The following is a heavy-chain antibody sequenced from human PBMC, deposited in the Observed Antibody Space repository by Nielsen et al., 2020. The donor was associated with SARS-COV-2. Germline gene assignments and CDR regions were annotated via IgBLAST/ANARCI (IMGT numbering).Heavy chain of an antibody. Sequence: GESLKISCAVSGFIFSSCAMSWVRQAPGKSLEWVSTISGSDSTYYADSVKGRFTISRDNSKNTLYLQMNSLRAEDTAVYYCAKVSDIVVVPAAGNWFDPWGQGTLVTVSS. D-gene: IGHD2-2*01. CDR1: GFIFSSCA. CDR3: AKVSDIVVVPAAGNWFDP. V-gene: IGHV3-23*01. J-gene: IGHJ5*02. CDR2: ISGSDST.